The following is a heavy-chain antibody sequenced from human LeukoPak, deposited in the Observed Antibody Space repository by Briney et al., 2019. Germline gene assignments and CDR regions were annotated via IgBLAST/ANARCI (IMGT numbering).Heavy chain of an antibody. Sequence: GGSLRLSCVGSGFTFSSSWMSWVRQAPGKGPEWVANIKEDGSEKYYVASVKGRFTISRDNAKNSLSLQMNSLRAEDTAVYYCARDRGYTTFDYWGQGTLVTVSS. CDR3: ARDRGYTTFDY. J-gene: IGHJ4*02. CDR2: IKEDGSEK. CDR1: GFTFSSSW. D-gene: IGHD3-16*02. V-gene: IGHV3-7*01.